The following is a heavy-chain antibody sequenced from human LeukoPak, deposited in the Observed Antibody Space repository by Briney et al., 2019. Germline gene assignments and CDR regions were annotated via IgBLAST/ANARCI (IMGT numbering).Heavy chain of an antibody. V-gene: IGHV4-59*01. D-gene: IGHD3-22*01. CDR1: GGSISSYY. CDR2: IYYSGST. J-gene: IGHJ3*02. CDR3: AREIPPQSDYEDSSGYWMENAFDI. Sequence: PSETLSLTCTVSGGSISSYYWSWIRQPPGKGLEWIGYIYYSGSTNYNPSLKSRVTISVDTSKNQFSLKLSSVTAADTAVYYCAREIPPQSDYEDSSGYWMENAFDIGGQGTMVTVSA.